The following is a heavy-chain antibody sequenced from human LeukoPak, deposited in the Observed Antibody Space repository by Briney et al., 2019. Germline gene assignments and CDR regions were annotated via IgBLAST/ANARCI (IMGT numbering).Heavy chain of an antibody. CDR3: ARFTGGDSSGYYED. D-gene: IGHD3-22*01. J-gene: IGHJ4*02. Sequence: GGSLRLSCAASGFTFSRHGMHWVRLAPGKGLEWVAFIAYDGRIANYADSVKGLFTISRDNSKNTVYLQMNSLRAEDTAVYCCARFTGGDSSGYYEDWGQGTLVTVSS. CDR2: IAYDGRIA. CDR1: GFTFSRHG. V-gene: IGHV3-33*01.